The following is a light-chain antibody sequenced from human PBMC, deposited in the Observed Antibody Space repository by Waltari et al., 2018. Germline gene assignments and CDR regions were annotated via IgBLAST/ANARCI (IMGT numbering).Light chain of an antibody. CDR1: SRDVGGYNY. Sequence: QSALTQPASVSGSPGQSITISCTGTSRDVGGYNYVTWYQQHPGKATKLMIFDVNKRPSGVSNRFSGAKSGNTASLTISGLQAEDEAEYHCSSYTSTNTWMFGGGTKLTVL. V-gene: IGLV2-14*03. J-gene: IGLJ3*02. CDR2: DVN. CDR3: SSYTSTNTWM.